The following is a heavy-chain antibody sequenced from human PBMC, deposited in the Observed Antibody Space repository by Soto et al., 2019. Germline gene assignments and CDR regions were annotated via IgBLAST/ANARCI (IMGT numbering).Heavy chain of an antibody. D-gene: IGHD5-12*01. J-gene: IGHJ3*02. CDR2: IYYTGTT. Sequence: SETLSLTCTVSGGSISTTDYFWGWIRQSPGKGLEWIGSIYYTGTTYYNPSLKSRVTISVDTSRNQFSLNLSSVTAADTAVYYCARGEYSGYDPSVNDAFDIWGQGTMITVSS. V-gene: IGHV4-39*01. CDR1: GGSISTTDYF. CDR3: ARGEYSGYDPSVNDAFDI.